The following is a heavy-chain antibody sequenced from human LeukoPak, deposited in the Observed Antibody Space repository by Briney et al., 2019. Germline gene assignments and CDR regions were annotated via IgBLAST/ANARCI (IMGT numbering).Heavy chain of an antibody. V-gene: IGHV1-69*05. CDR2: IIPIFGTA. CDR3: ARAGTTVTTNYYYYYMDV. Sequence: SVKVSCKASGGTFSSYAISWVRQAPGQGLEWMGGIIPIFGTANYAQKFQGRVTITTDESTSTAYMELSSLRSEDTAVYYCARAGTTVTTNYYYYYMDVWGKGTTVTVSS. D-gene: IGHD4-17*01. CDR1: GGTFSSYA. J-gene: IGHJ6*03.